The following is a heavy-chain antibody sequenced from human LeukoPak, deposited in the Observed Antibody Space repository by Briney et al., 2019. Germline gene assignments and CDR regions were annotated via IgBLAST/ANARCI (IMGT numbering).Heavy chain of an antibody. D-gene: IGHD5-24*01. CDR3: TRAIDGYNLVSEY. V-gene: IGHV3-49*04. Sequence: GGSLRLSCAASGFTFSNYAMSWVRQAPGKGLEWVGFIRSNPHGGTTEDAAPVIGRFTISRDASKSIAYLQMNSLITEDTAVYYCTRAIDGYNLVSEYWGQGTLVTVSS. CDR1: GFTFSNYA. J-gene: IGHJ4*02. CDR2: IRSNPHGGTT.